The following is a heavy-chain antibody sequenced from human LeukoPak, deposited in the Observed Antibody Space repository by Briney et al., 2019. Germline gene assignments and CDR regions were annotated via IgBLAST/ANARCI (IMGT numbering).Heavy chain of an antibody. V-gene: IGHV4-34*01. Sequence: SETLSLTCAVYGGSFSGYYWSWIRQPPGKGLEWIGEINHSGSTNYNPSLKSRVTISVDTPKNQFSLKLSSVTAADTAVHYCARVGYDFWSGYYGEVNYYYMDVWGKGTTVTVSS. CDR1: GGSFSGYY. J-gene: IGHJ6*03. CDR2: INHSGST. D-gene: IGHD3-3*01. CDR3: ARVGYDFWSGYYGEVNYYYMDV.